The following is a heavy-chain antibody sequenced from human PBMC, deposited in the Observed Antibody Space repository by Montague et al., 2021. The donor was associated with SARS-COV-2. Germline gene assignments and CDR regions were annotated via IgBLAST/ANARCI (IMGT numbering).Heavy chain of an antibody. CDR1: GDSISGSRHF. CDR3: AREVSYGSDFLSD. Sequence: TLSLTCNVSGDSISGSRHFWNWIRQHPGKGFEWIGYIYHTGTTNYRPYLKSRVTLYVDISQNQFSLKLNPMTAADTAIYYCAREVSYGSDFLSDWGPGTLVIVSS. V-gene: IGHV4-31*03. D-gene: IGHD3-10*01. J-gene: IGHJ4*02. CDR2: IYHTGTT.